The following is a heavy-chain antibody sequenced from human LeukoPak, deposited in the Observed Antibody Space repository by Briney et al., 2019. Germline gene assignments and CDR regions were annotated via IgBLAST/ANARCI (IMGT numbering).Heavy chain of an antibody. D-gene: IGHD3-10*01. J-gene: IGHJ4*02. CDR3: ARDFPHYYGSGMANIVVY. Sequence: PGGSLRLSCAASGFTFSSYSMNWVRQAPGKGLEWVSSISSSSSYIYYADSVKGRFTISRDNAKNSLYLQMNSLRAEDTAVYYCARDFPHYYGSGMANIVVYWGQGTLVTVSS. CDR1: GFTFSSYS. CDR2: ISSSSSYI. V-gene: IGHV3-21*01.